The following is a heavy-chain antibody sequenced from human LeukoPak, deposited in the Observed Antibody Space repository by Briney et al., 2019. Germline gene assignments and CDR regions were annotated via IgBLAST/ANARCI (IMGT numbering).Heavy chain of an antibody. CDR3: VSFYETY. CDR1: GSYW. D-gene: IGHD2/OR15-2a*01. J-gene: IGHJ4*02. V-gene: IGHV3-74*01. Sequence: PGGSLRLSCAAWGSYWMHWVCQAPGKGRVWVSHINSDGSWTSYPDSVKGQLTISKANAKNTVYLQMNNLRAEDTAVYYCVSFYETYWGRRTLVTVSS. CDR2: INSDGSWT.